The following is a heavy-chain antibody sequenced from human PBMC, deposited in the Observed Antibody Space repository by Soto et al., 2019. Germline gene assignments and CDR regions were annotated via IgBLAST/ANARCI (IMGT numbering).Heavy chain of an antibody. Sequence: GGSLKISCEGSGYRFPSYWIGWVRQMSGKGLEWSGIIHPGDSDTKCSPSFQGQVTISVDKSITNAYLQWSSLKATDTAMYYCARTPGPEVAASLAYYYFSGMDVWGQGTTVTVSS. CDR3: ARTPGPEVAASLAYYYFSGMDV. J-gene: IGHJ6*02. V-gene: IGHV5-51*01. CDR2: IHPGDSDT. D-gene: IGHD2-15*01. CDR1: GYRFPSYW.